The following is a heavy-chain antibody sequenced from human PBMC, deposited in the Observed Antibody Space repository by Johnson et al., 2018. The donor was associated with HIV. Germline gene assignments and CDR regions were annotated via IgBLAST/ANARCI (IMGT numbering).Heavy chain of an antibody. CDR2: LYSGGST. V-gene: IGHV3-66*01. CDR1: GFTVSSNY. J-gene: IGHJ3*02. Sequence: VQLVESGGGLVQPGGSLRLSCGASGFTVSSNYMSWVRQAPGKGLEWVSVLYSGGSTYYADSVKGRFTISRDNAKRSLYLQMNGLRAEDTAIYYCAKDEEGDYGDLGAFNIWGQGTMVTVSS. CDR3: AKDEEGDYGDLGAFNI. D-gene: IGHD4-17*01.